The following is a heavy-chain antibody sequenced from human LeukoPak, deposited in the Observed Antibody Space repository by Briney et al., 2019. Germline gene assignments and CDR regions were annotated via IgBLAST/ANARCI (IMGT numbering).Heavy chain of an antibody. J-gene: IGHJ4*02. CDR3: ARVREALRYPDY. CDR2: ISSSSSYI. D-gene: IGHD3-9*01. Sequence: GGSLRLSCAASGFTFSSYSMNWVRQAPGKGLEWVSSISSSSSYIYYADSVKGRFTISRDNAKNSLYLQMNSLRAEDTAVYYCARVREALRYPDYWGQGTLVTVSS. V-gene: IGHV3-21*01. CDR1: GFTFSSYS.